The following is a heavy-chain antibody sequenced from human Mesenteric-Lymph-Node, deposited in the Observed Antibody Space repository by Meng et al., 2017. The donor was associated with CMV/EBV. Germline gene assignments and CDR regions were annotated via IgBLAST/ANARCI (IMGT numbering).Heavy chain of an antibody. D-gene: IGHD3-3*01. CDR3: ARGYYDFWSGYYSSHSDAYYFDS. Sequence: SVKVSCKASGGTFSSYAISWVRQAPGQGLEWMGGIIPILGIANYAQKFQGRVTITADKSTSTAYMELSSLRSEDTAVYYCARGYYDFWSGYYSSHSDAYYFDSLGQFPLVTISS. CDR2: IIPILGIA. J-gene: IGHJ4*02. CDR1: GGTFSSYA. V-gene: IGHV1-69*10.